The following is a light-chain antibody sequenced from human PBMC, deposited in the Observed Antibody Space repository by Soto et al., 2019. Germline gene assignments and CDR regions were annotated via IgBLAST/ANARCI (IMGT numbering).Light chain of an antibody. J-gene: IGLJ2*01. CDR3: SSYTSSNTVL. Sequence: QSVLTQPASVSGSPGQSITISCTGTSSDVGGYNFVSWYQQHPGKAPKLIIYEVTNRPSGVSNRFSGSKSGNTASLTISGLQAEDEADYYCSSYTSSNTVLFGGGTKLTVL. CDR1: SSDVGGYNF. V-gene: IGLV2-14*01. CDR2: EVT.